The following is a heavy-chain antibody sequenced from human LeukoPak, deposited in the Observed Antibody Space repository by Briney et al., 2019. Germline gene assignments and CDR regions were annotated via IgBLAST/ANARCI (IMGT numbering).Heavy chain of an antibody. V-gene: IGHV4-39*07. J-gene: IGHJ4*02. CDR3: ARGGYQQTSTFDF. CDR1: GDSISSSPYY. Sequence: SETLSLTCAVSGDSISSSPYYWVWIRQPPGKGLEWIGGVFYSGTTYYNPSLKSRVTISVDTSKNQFSLQLRSVTAADTAVYYCARGGYQQTSTFDFWGQRTLVTVSS. D-gene: IGHD5-18*01. CDR2: VFYSGTT.